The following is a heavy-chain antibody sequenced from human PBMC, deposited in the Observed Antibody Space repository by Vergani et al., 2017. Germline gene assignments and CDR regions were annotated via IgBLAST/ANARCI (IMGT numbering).Heavy chain of an antibody. J-gene: IGHJ4*02. CDR3: ARPPQGIMYYFDY. D-gene: IGHD2-15*01. Sequence: QLQLQESGPGLVKPSETLSLTCTVSGGSISSSSYYWGWIRQPPGKGLEWIGSIYYSGSTYYNPSLKSRVTISVDTSKNQFSLKLSSVTAADTAVYYCARPPQGIMYYFDYWGQGTLVTVSS. CDR2: IYYSGST. V-gene: IGHV4-39*01. CDR1: GGSISSSSYY.